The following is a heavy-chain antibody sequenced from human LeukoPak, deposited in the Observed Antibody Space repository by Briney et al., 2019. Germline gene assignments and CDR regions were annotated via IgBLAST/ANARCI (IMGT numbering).Heavy chain of an antibody. Sequence: GGSLRLSCAASGFTFSSYSMNWVRQAPGKGLVWVSRIDSDGSSTSYADSVKGRFTISRDNAKNTLYLQMNTLRAEDTAVYYCARDGFGGFDYWGQGTLVTVSS. D-gene: IGHD3-10*01. CDR1: GFTFSSYS. J-gene: IGHJ4*02. CDR3: ARDGFGGFDY. CDR2: IDSDGSST. V-gene: IGHV3-74*01.